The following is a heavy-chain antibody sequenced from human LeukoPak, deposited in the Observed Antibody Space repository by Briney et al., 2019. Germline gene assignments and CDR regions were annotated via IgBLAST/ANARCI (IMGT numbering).Heavy chain of an antibody. V-gene: IGHV3-21*01. D-gene: IGHD4-11*01. CDR2: ITSSSSYI. CDR3: ARAQYYYYYYMGV. CDR1: GFTFTNYT. Sequence: GGSLRLSCVASGFTFTNYTMSWVRQAPGKGLEWVSSITSSSSYIFYADLVKGRFTISRDNAKNSLYLHMNSLRAEDTAVYYCARAQYYYYYYMGVWGKGTTVTVSS. J-gene: IGHJ6*03.